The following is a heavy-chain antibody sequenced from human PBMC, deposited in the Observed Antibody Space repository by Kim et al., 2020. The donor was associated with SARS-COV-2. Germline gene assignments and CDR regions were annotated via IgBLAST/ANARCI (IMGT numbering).Heavy chain of an antibody. CDR1: GGSFSGYY. CDR2: INHSGST. V-gene: IGHV4-34*01. D-gene: IGHD6-6*01. Sequence: SETLSLTCAVYGGSFSGYYWSWIRQPPGKGLEWIGEINHSGSTNYNPSLKSRVTISVDTSKNQFSLKLSSVTAADTAVYYCARMKKQLVLVRGGAFDIWGQGTMVTVSS. CDR3: ARMKKQLVLVRGGAFDI. J-gene: IGHJ3*02.